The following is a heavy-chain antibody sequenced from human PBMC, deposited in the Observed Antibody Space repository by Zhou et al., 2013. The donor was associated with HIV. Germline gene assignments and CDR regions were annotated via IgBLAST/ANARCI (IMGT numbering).Heavy chain of an antibody. CDR3: ARGGLTMVRGVIIPWYFDL. V-gene: IGHV1-69*05. J-gene: IGHJ2*01. D-gene: IGHD3-10*01. Sequence: QVQLVQSGAEVKKPGSSVKVSCKVFGYTLADLAIHWVRLPPGQGLEWMGGIIPIFGTANYAQNFQGRVTITTDESTTTAYMELSSLRSEDTAVYYCARGGLTMVRGVIIPWYFDLWGRGTLVTVSS. CDR1: GYTLADLA. CDR2: IIPIFGTA.